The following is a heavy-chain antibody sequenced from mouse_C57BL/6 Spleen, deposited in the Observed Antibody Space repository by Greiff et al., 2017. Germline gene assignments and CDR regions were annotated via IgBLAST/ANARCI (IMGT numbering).Heavy chain of an antibody. J-gene: IGHJ3*01. D-gene: IGHD2-5*01. CDR1: GYTFTSYW. Sequence: QVQLQQPGAELVRPGSSVKLSCKASGYTFTSYWMDWVKQRPGQGLEWIGNIYPSDSETHYNQKFKDKATLTVDKSSSTAYMQLSSLTSEDSAVXYCARSSNYFAYWGQGTLVTVSA. V-gene: IGHV1-61*01. CDR2: IYPSDSET. CDR3: ARSSNYFAY.